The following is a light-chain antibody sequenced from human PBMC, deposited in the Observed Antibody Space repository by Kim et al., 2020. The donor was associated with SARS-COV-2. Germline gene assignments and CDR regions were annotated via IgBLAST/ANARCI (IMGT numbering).Light chain of an antibody. J-gene: IGKJ4*01. Sequence: ASVGDRVTITCQASQDITNYLNWYQEKPGKAPNLLISDASNLQVGVPSRFNGSGSGTDFTFTISSLQPEDIATYYCQQYDDFPLTFGGGTKVDIK. CDR2: DAS. CDR3: QQYDDFPLT. V-gene: IGKV1-33*01. CDR1: QDITNY.